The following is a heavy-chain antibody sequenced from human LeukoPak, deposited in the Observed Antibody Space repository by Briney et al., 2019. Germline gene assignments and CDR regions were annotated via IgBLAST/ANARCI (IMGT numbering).Heavy chain of an antibody. CDR3: ARRLGVVTPLTYYYYYMDV. V-gene: IGHV3-11*04. CDR2: ISSSGSTI. J-gene: IGHJ6*03. CDR1: GFTFSDYY. D-gene: IGHD2-15*01. Sequence: GGSLRLSCAASGFTFSDYYMSWIRQAPGKGLEWVSYISSSGSTIYYADSVKGRFTISRDNAKNSLYLQMNSLRAEDTAVYYCARRLGVVTPLTYYYYYMDVWGKGTTVTVSS.